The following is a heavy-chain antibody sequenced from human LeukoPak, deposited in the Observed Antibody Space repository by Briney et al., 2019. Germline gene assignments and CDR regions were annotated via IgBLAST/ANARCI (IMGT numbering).Heavy chain of an antibody. CDR1: GGTFSSYA. D-gene: IGHD3-10*01. J-gene: IGHJ6*04. CDR3: ARVGGSGSEAYYYYGMDV. CDR2: IIPIFGTA. V-gene: IGHV1-69*13. Sequence: ASVKVSCKASGGTFSSYAISWVRQAPGQGLEWMGGIIPIFGTANYAQKFQGRVTITADESTSTAYMELSRLRAEDTAVYYCARVGGSGSEAYYYYGMDVWGKGTTVTVSS.